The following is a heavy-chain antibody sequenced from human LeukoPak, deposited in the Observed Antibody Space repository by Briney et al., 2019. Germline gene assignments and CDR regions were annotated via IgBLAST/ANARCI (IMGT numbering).Heavy chain of an antibody. V-gene: IGHV4-59*12. D-gene: IGHD3-22*01. Sequence: PSETLSLTCTVSGGSISSYYWSWIRQPPGKGLEWIGYIYYSGSTNYNPSLKSRVTISVDTSKNQFSLKLSSVTAADTAVYYCARGTYYYDSSGYYAGNWFDPWGQGTLVTVSS. J-gene: IGHJ5*02. CDR2: IYYSGST. CDR1: GGSISSYY. CDR3: ARGTYYYDSSGYYAGNWFDP.